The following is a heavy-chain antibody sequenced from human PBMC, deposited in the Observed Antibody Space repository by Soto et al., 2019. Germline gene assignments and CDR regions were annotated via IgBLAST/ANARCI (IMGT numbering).Heavy chain of an antibody. CDR3: ARESEDLTSNFDY. CDR1: GFTFTRYS. Sequence: GSLRLSCAASGFTFTRYSMNWVRQSPGKGLEWVSSISSTTNYIYYGDSMKGRFTISRDNAKNSLYLEMNSLRAEDTAVYYCARESEDLTSNFDYWGQGTLVTVSS. V-gene: IGHV3-21*06. CDR2: ISSTTNYI. J-gene: IGHJ4*02.